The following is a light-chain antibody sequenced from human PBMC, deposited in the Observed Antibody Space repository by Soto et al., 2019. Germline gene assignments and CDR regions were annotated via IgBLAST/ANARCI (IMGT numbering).Light chain of an antibody. CDR2: AAS. V-gene: IGKV1-39*01. Sequence: DIQMTQSPSSLSASVGDRVTITCRASQSISIYLNWYQQKPGKAPKLLIYAASSLQSGVPSRFSGSGSGTDFTLTISSLQPEDFATYYCQQGHTNPITLGQGTRLEI. CDR3: QQGHTNPIT. CDR1: QSISIY. J-gene: IGKJ5*01.